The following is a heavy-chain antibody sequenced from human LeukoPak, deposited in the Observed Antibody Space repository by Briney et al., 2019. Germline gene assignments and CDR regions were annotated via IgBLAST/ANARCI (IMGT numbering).Heavy chain of an antibody. CDR2: ISAYNGNT. J-gene: IGHJ5*02. V-gene: IGHV1-18*01. Sequence: GASVKVSCKVSGYTLSNLSMQWVRQSPGKGLEWVGWISAYNGNTNYAQKLQGRVTMTTDTSTSTAYMELRSLRSDDTAVYYCTRDTGTTGEVKFDPWGQGTLVTVSS. CDR3: TRDTGTTGEVKFDP. CDR1: GYTLSNLS. D-gene: IGHD4-17*01.